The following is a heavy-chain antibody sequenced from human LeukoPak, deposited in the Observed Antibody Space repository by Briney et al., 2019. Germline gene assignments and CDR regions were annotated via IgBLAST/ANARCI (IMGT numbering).Heavy chain of an antibody. CDR2: IYYSGST. V-gene: IGHV4-59*08. J-gene: IGHJ4*02. CDR1: GGSISSYY. CDR3: ARHGFLGGWYDY. D-gene: IGHD6-19*01. Sequence: SETLSPTCTVSGGSISSYYWSWIRQPPGKGLEWIGYIYYSGSTNYNPSLKSRVTISVDTSKNQFSLKLSSVTAADTAVYYCARHGFLGGWYDYWGQGTLVTVSS.